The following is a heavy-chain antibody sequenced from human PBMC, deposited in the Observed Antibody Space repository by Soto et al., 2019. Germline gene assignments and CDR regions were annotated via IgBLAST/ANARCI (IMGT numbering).Heavy chain of an antibody. V-gene: IGHV1-18*01. CDR2: ISGYNGNT. Sequence: QVQLVQSGAEVKKPGASVKVSCKASGYTFRNYGFSWERQAPGQGLEWMGWISGYNGNTNYAERLQGRVTITTDTSTSTAYMELKSLRYDDTAVYYCAREGQLGYWGQGTPVTVSS. D-gene: IGHD6-6*01. CDR1: GYTFRNYG. J-gene: IGHJ4*02. CDR3: AREGQLGY.